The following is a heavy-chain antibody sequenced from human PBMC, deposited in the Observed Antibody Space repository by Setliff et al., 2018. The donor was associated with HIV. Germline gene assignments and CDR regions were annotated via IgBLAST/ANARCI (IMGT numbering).Heavy chain of an antibody. CDR3: AREIQFSATTYYYYYMDD. CDR2: ISYNEYT. CDR1: GDPINSHY. J-gene: IGHJ6*03. D-gene: IGHD5-18*01. Sequence: SETLSLTCTVSGDPINSHYWSWIRQPPGEGLEWIGHISYNEYTNYNPSLKSRVTMSVDTSKNQFSLKLSSVTAADTAVYYCAREIQFSATTYYYYYMDDWGRGTTVTVSS. V-gene: IGHV4-59*11.